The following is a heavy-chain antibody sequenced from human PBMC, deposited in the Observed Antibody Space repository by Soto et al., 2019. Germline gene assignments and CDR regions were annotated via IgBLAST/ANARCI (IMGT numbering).Heavy chain of an antibody. V-gene: IGHV1-3*01. Sequence: ASVKVSCKASGYTFTSYAMHWVRQAPGQRLEWMGWINAGNGNTKYSQKFQGRVTITRDTSASTAYMELSSLRSEDTAVYYCARGDGGWYTPGAFNIWGQGTMVTVSS. D-gene: IGHD6-19*01. CDR1: GYTFTSYA. J-gene: IGHJ3*02. CDR2: INAGNGNT. CDR3: ARGDGGWYTPGAFNI.